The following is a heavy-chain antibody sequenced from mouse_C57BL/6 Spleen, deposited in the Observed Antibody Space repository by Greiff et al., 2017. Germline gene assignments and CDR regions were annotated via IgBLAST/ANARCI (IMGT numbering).Heavy chain of an antibody. CDR3: ARMGDYCGGRGVDY. D-gene: IGHD1-1*01. Sequence: VKLLESGPGILQPSQTLSLTCSSSGFSLSTFGMGVGWIRQPPGKGLEWLEHIWWDDVNYYNPALKSRLSTSKDTSKNQVFLKIANVDTAGTATYNCARMGDYCGGRGVDYWGQGTTLTVSS. CDR2: IWWDDVN. V-gene: IGHV8-8*01. J-gene: IGHJ2*01. CDR1: GFSLSTFGMG.